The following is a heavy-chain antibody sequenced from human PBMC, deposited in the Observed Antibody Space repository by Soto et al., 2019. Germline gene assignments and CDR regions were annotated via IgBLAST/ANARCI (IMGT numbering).Heavy chain of an antibody. CDR1: GYSISSTYW. Sequence: QVQLQESGPGLVKPSGTLSLTCDVSGYSISSTYWWSWVRQSPLEGLELIGEIYPTTGRANYNPSLRSRVTISADSSKNQFSLNLRSVTAADTAVYYCARHVGVTGTRGFDYWGQGIPVSVSS. V-gene: IGHV4-4*02. CDR2: IYPTTGRA. CDR3: ARHVGVTGTRGFDY. J-gene: IGHJ4*02. D-gene: IGHD1-1*01.